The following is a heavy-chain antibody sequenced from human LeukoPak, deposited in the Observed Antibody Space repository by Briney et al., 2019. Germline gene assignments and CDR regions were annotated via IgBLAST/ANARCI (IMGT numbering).Heavy chain of an antibody. Sequence: GESLKISCKGSGYSFTSYWIGWVRQMPGKGLEWIGIIYPGDSDTRYSPSFQGQVTISADKSISTAYLQWSSLKASDTAMYYCARSISHDFWSGYYGYWGRGTLVTVSS. J-gene: IGHJ4*02. CDR2: IYPGDSDT. V-gene: IGHV5-51*01. CDR3: ARSISHDFWSGYYGY. D-gene: IGHD3-3*01. CDR1: GYSFTSYW.